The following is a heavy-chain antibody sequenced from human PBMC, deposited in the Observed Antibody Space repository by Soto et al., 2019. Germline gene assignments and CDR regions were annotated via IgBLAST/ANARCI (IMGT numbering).Heavy chain of an antibody. Sequence: KPSETLSLTCTVSGGSISSYYWSWIRQPPGKGLEWIGYIYYSGSTNYNPSLKSRVTISVDTSKNQFSLKLGSVTAADTAVYYCARDRDSRYYFDYWGQGTLVTFSS. J-gene: IGHJ4*02. V-gene: IGHV4-59*01. D-gene: IGHD3-10*01. CDR2: IYYSGST. CDR3: ARDRDSRYYFDY. CDR1: GGSISSYY.